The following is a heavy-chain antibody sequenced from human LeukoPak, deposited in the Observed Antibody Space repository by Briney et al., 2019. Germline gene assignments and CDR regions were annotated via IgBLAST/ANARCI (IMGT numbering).Heavy chain of an antibody. CDR3: ASDRWDKGTAIPGGD. D-gene: IGHD2-2*02. J-gene: IGHJ4*02. CDR1: GYTFTGYY. CDR2: INPNSGGT. V-gene: IGHV1-2*06. Sequence: ASVKVSCKASGYTFTGYYMHWVRQAPGQGLEWMGRINPNSGGTNYAQKFQGRVTMTRDTSISTAYMELSRLRSDDTAVYYCASDRWDKGTAIPGGDWGQGTLVTVSS.